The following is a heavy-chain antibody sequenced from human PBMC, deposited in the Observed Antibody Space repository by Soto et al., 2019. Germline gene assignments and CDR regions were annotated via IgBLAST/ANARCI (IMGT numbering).Heavy chain of an antibody. CDR1: GFSFSNGW. V-gene: IGHV3-15*01. J-gene: IGHJ4*02. CDR2: IKSKSDGGTT. CDR3: TTDSTQTFCDGGPCYSVQTKLHDS. Sequence: EVQLVESGGGLVKPGGSLRLSCAASGFSFSNGWMSWVRQAPGKGLEWVGRIKSKSDGGTTDYTAPVKGRFTISRDDSKDTLNLQMNSLKTEDTAVYYCTTDSTQTFCDGGPCYSVQTKLHDSWGQGTLVTVSS. D-gene: IGHD2-15*01.